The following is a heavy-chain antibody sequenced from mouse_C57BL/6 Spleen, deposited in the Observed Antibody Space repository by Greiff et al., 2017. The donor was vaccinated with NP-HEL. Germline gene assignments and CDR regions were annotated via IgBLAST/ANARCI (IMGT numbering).Heavy chain of an antibody. CDR1: GFTFSSYA. J-gene: IGHJ3*01. D-gene: IGHD2-5*01. V-gene: IGHV5-4*03. Sequence: EVKLVESGGGLVKPGGSLKLSCAASGFTFSSYAMSWVRQTPEKRLEWVATISDGGSYTYYPDNVKGRFTISRDNAKNNLYLQMSHLKSEDTAMYYCARVYSTLAWFAYWGQGTLVTVSA. CDR3: ARVYSTLAWFAY. CDR2: ISDGGSYT.